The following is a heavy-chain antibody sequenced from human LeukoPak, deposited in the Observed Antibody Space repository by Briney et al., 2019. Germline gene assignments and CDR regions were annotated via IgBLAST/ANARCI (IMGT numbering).Heavy chain of an antibody. V-gene: IGHV3-23*01. CDR3: AKGFATYYYDSSGYVDL. Sequence: GGSLRLSCAASGITFRSYAMSWVRQAPGKGLEGVSAISGSGGSTYYADSVKGRFTISRDNSKNTLYLQMNSLRAEDTAVYYCAKGFATYYYDSSGYVDLWGQGTLVTVSS. CDR1: GITFRSYA. CDR2: ISGSGGST. J-gene: IGHJ4*02. D-gene: IGHD3-22*01.